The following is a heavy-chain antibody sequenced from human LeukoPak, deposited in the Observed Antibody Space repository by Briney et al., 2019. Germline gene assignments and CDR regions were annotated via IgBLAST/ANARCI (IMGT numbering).Heavy chain of an antibody. CDR3: ARVSATGYRRWFDP. CDR1: GYTFTIYY. V-gene: IGHV1-46*01. D-gene: IGHD6-13*01. CDR2: INPSGGST. J-gene: IGHJ5*02. Sequence: ASVKVSYKASGYTFTIYYMHWVRQAPGQGREGMGIINPSGGSTSYAQKFQGTVTMTTDTSTSTVYMELSSLRSEDTALYYCARVSATGYRRWFDPWGQGTLVTVSS.